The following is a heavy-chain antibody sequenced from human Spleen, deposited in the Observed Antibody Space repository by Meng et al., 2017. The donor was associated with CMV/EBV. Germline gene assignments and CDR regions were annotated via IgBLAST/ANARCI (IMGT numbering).Heavy chain of an antibody. CDR3: ARDVGGDGYHRYSFDY. D-gene: IGHD5-24*01. Sequence: ASVKVSCKASGYTFTGYSLHWVRQAPGQGLEWMGWINPNSGGPDYAQNFQGRVTMTRDTSISTAYMELSRLTSDDTAVYYCARDVGGDGYHRYSFDYWGQGTLVTVSS. CDR2: INPNSGGP. J-gene: IGHJ4*01. V-gene: IGHV1-2*02. CDR1: GYTFTGYS.